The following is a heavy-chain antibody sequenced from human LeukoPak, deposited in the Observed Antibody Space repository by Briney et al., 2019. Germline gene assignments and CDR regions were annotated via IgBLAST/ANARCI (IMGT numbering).Heavy chain of an antibody. D-gene: IGHD3-3*01. J-gene: IGHJ6*02. CDR3: ARGAITIFGVVSEPYYYGMDV. V-gene: IGHV4-61*02. CDR2: IYTSGST. CDR1: GGSISSGSYY. Sequence: SETLSLTCTVSGGSISSGSYYWSWIRQPAGKGLEWIGRIYTSGSTNYNPSLKSRVTISVDTSKNQFSLKLSSVTAADTAVYYCARGAITIFGVVSEPYYYGMDVWGQGTTVTVSS.